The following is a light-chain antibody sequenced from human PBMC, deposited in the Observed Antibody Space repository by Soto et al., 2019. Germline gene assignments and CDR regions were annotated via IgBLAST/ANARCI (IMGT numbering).Light chain of an antibody. CDR3: EQYNSLWT. J-gene: IGKJ1*01. CDR1: QSISSW. V-gene: IGKV1-5*01. CDR2: DAS. Sequence: MQGRQARPRLRAYEGDRVTNASRASQSISSWLAWYQQKPGKAPKLLIYDASSLESGVQSTSYGIGLGSRLSCSIASLQHDDFVPYYGEQYNSLWTFGQGTKVDIK.